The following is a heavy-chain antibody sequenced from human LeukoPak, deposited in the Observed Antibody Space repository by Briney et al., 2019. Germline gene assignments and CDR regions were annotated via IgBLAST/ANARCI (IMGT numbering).Heavy chain of an antibody. Sequence: SGTLSLTSGVSGGSITSTNYWTWVRQPPGKGLEWIGEVNLQGSTNYNPSLMGRVAISVDMSENHISLQLTSVTAADTAVYYCAREGGPYRPVDYSGQGTLVTVSS. J-gene: IGHJ4*02. CDR1: GGSITSTNY. CDR3: AREGGPYRPVDY. V-gene: IGHV4-4*02. CDR2: VNLQGST.